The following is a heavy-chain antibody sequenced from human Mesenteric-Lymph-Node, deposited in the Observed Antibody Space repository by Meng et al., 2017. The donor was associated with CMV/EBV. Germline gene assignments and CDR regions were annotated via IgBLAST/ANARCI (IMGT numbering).Heavy chain of an antibody. Sequence: GESLKISCAVSGFTFSNYAVHWVRQAPGKGLEWVAVISYDGSNKDYADSVKGRFTISRDNSKNTLYLQMNSLRAEDTAVYYCARGRKYSGSPYYFDYWGQGTLVTVSS. CDR3: ARGRKYSGSPYYFDY. CDR1: GFTFSNYA. CDR2: ISYDGSNK. D-gene: IGHD1-26*01. J-gene: IGHJ4*02. V-gene: IGHV3-30*04.